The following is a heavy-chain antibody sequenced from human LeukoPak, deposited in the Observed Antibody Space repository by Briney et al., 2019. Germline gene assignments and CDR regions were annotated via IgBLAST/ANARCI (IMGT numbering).Heavy chain of an antibody. CDR3: ARVAYGDYGGYYFDY. CDR2: IYYSGSI. V-gene: IGHV4-59*01. Sequence: SETLSLTCTVSGGSMSTFYWSWIRQPPGKGLEWIGYIYYSGSINYNPSLKSRVTISVDTSKNQFSLKLSSVTAADTAVYYCARVAYGDYGGYYFDYWGQGTLVTVSS. J-gene: IGHJ4*02. CDR1: GGSMSTFY. D-gene: IGHD4-17*01.